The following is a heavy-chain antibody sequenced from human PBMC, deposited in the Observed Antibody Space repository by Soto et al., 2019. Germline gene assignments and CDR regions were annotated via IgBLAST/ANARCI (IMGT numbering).Heavy chain of an antibody. V-gene: IGHV1-18*01. CDR2: ISAYNGNT. J-gene: IGHJ4*02. CDR1: GYTFTSYG. D-gene: IGHD2-15*01. Sequence: QVQLVQSGAEVKNPGASVKVSCKASGYTFTSYGISWVRQAPGQGLEWMGWISAYNGNTNYAQKLQGRVTMTTDTSTSTAYMELRSLRSDDTAVYYCARVAAKDIVVVVAATIFDYWGQGTLVTVSS. CDR3: ARVAAKDIVVVVAATIFDY.